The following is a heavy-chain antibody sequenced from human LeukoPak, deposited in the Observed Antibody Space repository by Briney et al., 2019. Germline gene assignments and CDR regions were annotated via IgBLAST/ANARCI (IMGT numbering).Heavy chain of an antibody. Sequence: GGSLRLSCAASGFTFSSSGMHWVRQAPGKGLEYVSAISSNGGSTYYADSVKGRFAISRDNSKNTLYLQMSSLRAEDTAVYYCVKDRSEYFDWLLGFDYWGQGTLVTVSS. V-gene: IGHV3-64D*06. CDR1: GFTFSSSG. J-gene: IGHJ4*02. D-gene: IGHD3-9*01. CDR3: VKDRSEYFDWLLGFDY. CDR2: ISSNGGST.